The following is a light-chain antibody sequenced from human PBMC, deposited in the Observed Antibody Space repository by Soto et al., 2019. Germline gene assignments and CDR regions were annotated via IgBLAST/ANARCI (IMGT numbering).Light chain of an antibody. V-gene: IGKV1-39*01. J-gene: IGKJ1*01. CDR1: QYVGNY. CDR3: QSNYILPRA. Sequence: DIQVTQSPPPLSASVGDSVTITCGASQYVGNYLDWYQHKPGQAPKLLIYSASSLQVGVASRFSGSASGTDFALTIDSLQADDFASYYCQSNYILPRAFGQGTKVDIK. CDR2: SAS.